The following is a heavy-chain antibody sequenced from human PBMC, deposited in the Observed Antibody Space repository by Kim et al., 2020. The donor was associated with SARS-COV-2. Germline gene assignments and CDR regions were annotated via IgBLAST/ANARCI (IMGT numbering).Heavy chain of an antibody. V-gene: IGHV3-48*03. CDR3: ARDPVPYYYDSSGYSRLWYFDL. D-gene: IGHD3-22*01. Sequence: GGSLRLSCAASGFTFSSYEMNWVRQAPGKGLEWVSYISSSGSTIYYADSVKGRFTISRDNAKNSLYLQMNSLRAEDTAVYYCARDPVPYYYDSSGYSRLWYFDLWGRGTLVTVSS. CDR1: GFTFSSYE. J-gene: IGHJ2*01. CDR2: ISSSGSTI.